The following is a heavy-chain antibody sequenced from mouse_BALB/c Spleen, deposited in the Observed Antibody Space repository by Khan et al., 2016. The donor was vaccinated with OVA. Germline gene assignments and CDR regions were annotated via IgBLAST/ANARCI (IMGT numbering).Heavy chain of an antibody. CDR2: VNPNNGGT. D-gene: IGHD2-14*01. Sequence: EVQLQESGPDLVKPGASVNISCKASGYSFTLYYMHWVRQSHGKSLECIGRVNPNNGGTSYNQKFKGKAILTVDKSSTTAYMELRSLTSEDSAVYYYVRGYDFMVYWGQGTLVTVSA. J-gene: IGHJ3*01. CDR3: VRGYDFMVY. CDR1: GYSFTLYY. V-gene: IGHV1-26*01.